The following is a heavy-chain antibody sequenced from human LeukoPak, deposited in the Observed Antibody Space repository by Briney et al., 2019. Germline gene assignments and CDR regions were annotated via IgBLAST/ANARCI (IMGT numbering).Heavy chain of an antibody. Sequence: PSQTLSLTCIVSGGSISSGDYYWSWIRQPPGKGLEWIGYIYYSGSTYYNPSLKSRVTISVDTSKNQFSLKLSSVTAADTAVYYCARDRYYDFWSGYYTGRWGGSNYGMDVWGQGTTVTVSS. V-gene: IGHV4-30-4*01. J-gene: IGHJ6*02. D-gene: IGHD3-3*01. CDR1: GGSISSGDYY. CDR2: IYYSGST. CDR3: ARDRYYDFWSGYYTGRWGGSNYGMDV.